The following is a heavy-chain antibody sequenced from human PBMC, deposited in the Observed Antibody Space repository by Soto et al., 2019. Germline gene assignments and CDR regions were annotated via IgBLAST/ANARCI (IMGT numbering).Heavy chain of an antibody. CDR1: SDSIRSASYH. V-gene: IGHV4-31*03. D-gene: IGHD3-10*01. CDR2: IYYSGST. CDR3: ARDLKISLGEIDY. J-gene: IGHJ4*02. Sequence: SETLSLTCTVSSDSIRSASYHWTWIRQHPGKGLEWIGYIYYSGSTYYNPSLKSRVTISVDTSKNQFSLKLTSVTAADTAVYYCARDLKISLGEIDYWGQGSPVTVSS.